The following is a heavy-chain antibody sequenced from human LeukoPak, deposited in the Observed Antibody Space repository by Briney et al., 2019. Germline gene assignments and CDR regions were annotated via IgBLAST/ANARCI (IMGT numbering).Heavy chain of an antibody. CDR3: ARDWGGSHFDY. V-gene: IGHV3-74*01. Sequence: GGSLRLSCAASGFTFSSYWMHWVRQAPGKGLVWVSRINTDGSSTSYADSVKGRFTISRDNAKNTLYLQMNSLRAEDTAVYYCARDWGGSHFDYWGQGTLVTVSS. J-gene: IGHJ4*02. CDR1: GFTFSSYW. CDR2: INTDGSST. D-gene: IGHD1-26*01.